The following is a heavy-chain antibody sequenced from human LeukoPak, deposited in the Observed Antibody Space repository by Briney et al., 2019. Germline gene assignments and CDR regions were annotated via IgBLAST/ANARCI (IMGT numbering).Heavy chain of an antibody. J-gene: IGHJ5*02. CDR2: ISASGSTI. D-gene: IGHD2-2*03. CDR3: ARDGGYCSTSDCPRWFDP. Sequence: GGSLRLPCAASGFTFSDYYMNWIRQAPGKGLEWVSYISASGSTIYYADSVKGRFTISRDNAKNSLFLQMNSLRAEDTAVYYCARDGGYCSTSDCPRWFDPWGQGTLVTVSP. CDR1: GFTFSDYY. V-gene: IGHV3-11*01.